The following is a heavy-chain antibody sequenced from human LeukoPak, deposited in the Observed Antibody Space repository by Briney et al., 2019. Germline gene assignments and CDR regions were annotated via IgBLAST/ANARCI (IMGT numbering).Heavy chain of an antibody. CDR3: ARGSFAEGYDSSGYHPSFDY. CDR1: GGSFSGYY. CDR2: INHSGST. Sequence: SETLSLTCAVYGGSFSGYYWSWIRQPPGKGLEWIGEINHSGSTNYNPSLKSRVTISVDTSKNQFSLKLSSVTAADTAVYYCARGSFAEGYDSSGYHPSFDYWGQGTLVTASS. D-gene: IGHD3-22*01. J-gene: IGHJ4*02. V-gene: IGHV4-34*01.